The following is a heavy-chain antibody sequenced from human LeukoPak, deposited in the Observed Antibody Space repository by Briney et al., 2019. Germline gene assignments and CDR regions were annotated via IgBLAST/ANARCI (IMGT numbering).Heavy chain of an antibody. CDR3: ARGYPGAYYFDY. Sequence: ASVKVSCKASGYTFTGYYMHWVRQAPGQGLEWMGWINPNSGGTNYAQKFQGRVTMTRDTSISTAHMELSRLRSDDTAVYYCARGYPGAYYFDYWGQGTLVTVSS. V-gene: IGHV1-2*02. CDR1: GYTFTGYY. CDR2: INPNSGGT. J-gene: IGHJ4*02. D-gene: IGHD1-26*01.